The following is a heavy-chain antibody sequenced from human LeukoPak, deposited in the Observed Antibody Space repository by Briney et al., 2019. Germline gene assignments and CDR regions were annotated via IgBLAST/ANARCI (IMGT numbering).Heavy chain of an antibody. D-gene: IGHD2-2*01. Sequence: GESLKISCKGSGYSFTSYWIGWVRQMPGKGLEWMGIIYPGDSDTRYSPSFQGQVTISADKSISTAYLQWSSLKASDTAMYYCARRTPEDIVVVPAAHGGSWFDPWGQGTLVTVSS. V-gene: IGHV5-51*01. J-gene: IGHJ5*02. CDR2: IYPGDSDT. CDR1: GYSFTSYW. CDR3: ARRTPEDIVVVPAAHGGSWFDP.